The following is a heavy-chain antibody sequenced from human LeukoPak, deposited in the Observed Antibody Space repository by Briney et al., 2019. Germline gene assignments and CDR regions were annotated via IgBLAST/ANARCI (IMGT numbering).Heavy chain of an antibody. J-gene: IGHJ4*02. CDR1: GGSISGSSYY. Sequence: SETLSLTCTVSGGSISGSSYYWGWIRQPPGKGLEWIGTIYYSGTTYYNPSLKSRVTISVDTSKNQFSLKLSSVTAADTAVYYCATPKRYSGSYYLSDWGQGTLATVSS. D-gene: IGHD1-26*01. CDR2: IYYSGTT. CDR3: ATPKRYSGSYYLSD. V-gene: IGHV4-39*01.